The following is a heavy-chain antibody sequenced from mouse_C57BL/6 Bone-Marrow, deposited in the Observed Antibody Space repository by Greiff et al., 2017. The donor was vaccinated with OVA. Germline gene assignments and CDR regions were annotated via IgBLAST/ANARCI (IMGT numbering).Heavy chain of an antibody. CDR1: GYSFTSYY. Sequence: QVQLQQSGPELVKPGASVKISCKASGYSFTSYYIHWVKQRPGQGLEWIGWIYPGSGNTKYNEKFKGKATLTADTSSSTAYMQLSSLTSEDSAVYYCARGIYYGSTTRAMDDWGQGTSVTVSS. V-gene: IGHV1-66*01. D-gene: IGHD1-1*01. J-gene: IGHJ4*01. CDR2: IYPGSGNT. CDR3: ARGIYYGSTTRAMDD.